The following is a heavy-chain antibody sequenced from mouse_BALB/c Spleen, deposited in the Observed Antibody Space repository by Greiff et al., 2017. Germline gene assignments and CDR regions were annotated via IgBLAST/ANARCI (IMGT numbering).Heavy chain of an antibody. J-gene: IGHJ4*01. CDR2: ISYSGST. V-gene: IGHV3-2*02. CDR1: GYSITSDYA. CDR3: AGVHGYYAMDY. D-gene: IGHD2-14*01. Sequence: ESGPGLVKPSQSLSLTCTVTGYSITSDYAWNWIRQFPGNKLEWMGYISYSGSTSYNPSLKSRISITRDTSKNQFFLQLNSVTTEDTATYYCAGVHGYYAMDYWGQGTSVTVSS.